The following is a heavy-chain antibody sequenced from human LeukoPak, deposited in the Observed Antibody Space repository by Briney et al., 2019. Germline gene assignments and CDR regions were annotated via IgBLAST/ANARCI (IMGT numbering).Heavy chain of an antibody. CDR2: IKSKTDGGTT. Sequence: KPGGSLRLSCAASGFTFSNAWMSWVRQAPGKGLEWVGRIKSKTDGGTTDYAAPVKGRFTISRDDSKNTLYLQMNSLKTEDTAVYYCTTDPPYDSSGYYSRYYYYYYMDVWGKGTTVTVSS. D-gene: IGHD3-22*01. J-gene: IGHJ6*03. CDR1: GFTFSNAW. V-gene: IGHV3-15*01. CDR3: TTDPPYDSSGYYSRYYYYYYMDV.